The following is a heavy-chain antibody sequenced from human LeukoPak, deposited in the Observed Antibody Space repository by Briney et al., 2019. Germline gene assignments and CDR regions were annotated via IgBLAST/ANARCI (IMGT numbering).Heavy chain of an antibody. J-gene: IGHJ5*02. CDR2: IYSSGST. Sequence: PSETLSLTCTVSGGSISSSGYYWGWIRQPPGKGLEWIGSIYSSGSTYYNPSLKSRVTISVDTAKNQFSLKLSSMTAADTAVYYCAREILPQTSSWFWGKFDPWSQGTLVTVSS. CDR3: AREILPQTSSWFWGKFDP. CDR1: GGSISSSGYY. V-gene: IGHV4-39*07. D-gene: IGHD6-13*01.